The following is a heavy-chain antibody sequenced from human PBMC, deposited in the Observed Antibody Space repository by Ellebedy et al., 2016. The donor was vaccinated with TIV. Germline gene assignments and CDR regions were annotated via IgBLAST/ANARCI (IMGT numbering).Heavy chain of an antibody. Sequence: GGSLRLSCAASEFTVSYNYMNWVRQAPGKGPEWVSGIYTDDSTYYADSVKGRFTISRDDSKNTLYLQMNSLKTEDTAVYYCTTDRPMVRGVYYYYYGMDVWGQGTTVTVSS. D-gene: IGHD3-10*01. CDR1: EFTVSYNY. CDR2: IYTDDST. CDR3: TTDRPMVRGVYYYYYGMDV. J-gene: IGHJ6*02. V-gene: IGHV3-66*01.